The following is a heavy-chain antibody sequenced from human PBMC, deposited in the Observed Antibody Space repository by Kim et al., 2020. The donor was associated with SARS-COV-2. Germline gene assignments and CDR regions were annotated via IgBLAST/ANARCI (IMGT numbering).Heavy chain of an antibody. CDR1: GGSISSSSYY. V-gene: IGHV4-39*01. J-gene: IGHJ4*02. Sequence: SETLSLTCTVSGGSISSSSYYWGWIRQPPGKGLEWIGSIYYSGSTYYNPSLKSRVTISVDTSKNQFSLKLSSVTAADTAVYYCASNGALDRITMIVVSLGVWGQGTLVTVSS. CDR3: ASNGALDRITMIVVSLGV. D-gene: IGHD3-22*01. CDR2: IYYSGST.